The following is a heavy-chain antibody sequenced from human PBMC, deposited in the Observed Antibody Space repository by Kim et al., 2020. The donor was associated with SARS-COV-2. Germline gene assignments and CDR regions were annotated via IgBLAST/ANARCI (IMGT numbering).Heavy chain of an antibody. V-gene: IGHV3-7*01. CDR1: GFTFNNYG. J-gene: IGHJ5*02. CDR3: ARDGYCSGGRCYSGQYSFDA. CDR2: IKQDGSEK. Sequence: GGSLRLSCAASGFTFNNYGMSWVRQAPGKGLEWVANIKQDGSEKYYVDSVKGRFIISRDNAKDSLYLQMNSLRAEDTAVYYCARDGYCSGGRCYSGQYSFDAWGEGSLVTVSA. D-gene: IGHD2-15*01.